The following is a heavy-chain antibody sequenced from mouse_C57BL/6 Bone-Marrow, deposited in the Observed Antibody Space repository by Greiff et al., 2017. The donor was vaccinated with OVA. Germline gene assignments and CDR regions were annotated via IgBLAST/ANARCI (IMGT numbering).Heavy chain of an antibody. CDR2: ISTLAYSI. D-gene: IGHD1-1*01. V-gene: IGHV5-15*01. J-gene: IGHJ1*03. Sequence: EVQVVESGGGLVQPGGSLKLSCAASGFTFSDYGMAWVRQAPRKGPEWVAFISTLAYSIYYADTVTGRFTISRENAKNTLYLEMRSLRSEDTAMYYCAREDYGSSPWYFDVWGTGTTVTVSS. CDR1: GFTFSDYG. CDR3: AREDYGSSPWYFDV.